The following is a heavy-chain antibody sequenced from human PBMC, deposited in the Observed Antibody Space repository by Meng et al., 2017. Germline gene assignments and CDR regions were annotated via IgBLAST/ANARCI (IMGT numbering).Heavy chain of an antibody. CDR3: ARDEDISAAGKRFGDY. CDR2: INPNSGGT. J-gene: IGHJ4*02. Sequence: QGRLRSLGAQWMKPGASLKAACKASGYSFTGYDTHWVRQAPGKGLEWMGRINPNSGGTNYAQKFQGLIMLTRDTSISTAYMELSRPRSDDTVVYYCARDEDISAAGKRFGDYWGQGTLVTVSS. D-gene: IGHD6-25*01. CDR1: GYSFTGYD. V-gene: IGHV1-2*05.